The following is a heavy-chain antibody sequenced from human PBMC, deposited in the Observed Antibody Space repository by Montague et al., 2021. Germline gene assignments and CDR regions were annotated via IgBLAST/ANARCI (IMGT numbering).Heavy chain of an antibody. J-gene: IGHJ5*01. V-gene: IGHV3-23*01. CDR2: ISPSGDT. CDR3: VKTSSGTYDS. D-gene: IGHD1-26*01. Sequence: SLRLSCVASGFTFGGYSMTWVRQAPGRGLEWVSFISPSGDTFYAESVKGRFIVSRDNSNNALYLHPNSLSGEDSAIYYCVKTSSGTYDSWGPGTLVTVSS. CDR1: GFTFGGYS.